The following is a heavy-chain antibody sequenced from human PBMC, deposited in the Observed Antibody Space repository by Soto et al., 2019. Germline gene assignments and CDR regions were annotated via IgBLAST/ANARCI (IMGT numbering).Heavy chain of an antibody. CDR3: AIASTVVTDV. CDR2: IYYSGST. V-gene: IGHV4-30-4*01. J-gene: IGHJ6*02. CDR1: GGSISSDDYY. Sequence: QVQLQASGPGLVKPSQTLSLPCTVSGGSISSDDYYWSWIRQPPGTGLEWIGYIYYSGSTCYNPSLKSRVTTSVDTSKDPFSPKLTSVTAAETAVYYCAIASTVVTDVWGQGTTVTVSS. D-gene: IGHD4-17*01.